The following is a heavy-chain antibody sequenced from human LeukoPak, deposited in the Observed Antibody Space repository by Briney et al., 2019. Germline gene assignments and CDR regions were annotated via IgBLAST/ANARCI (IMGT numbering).Heavy chain of an antibody. V-gene: IGHV4-39*01. J-gene: IGHJ4*02. D-gene: IGHD1-26*01. CDR1: GDSISSGTFY. CDR3: AGRVGATIGTGMEF. CDR2: IHYSGNT. Sequence: PSETLSLTCTVSGDSISSGTFYWGWVRQPPGKGLEWIGSIHYSGNTYYNPSLKSPVTISVDTSKNQFSLNLSSVTAADTAVYYRAGRVGATIGTGMEFWGQGILVTVSS.